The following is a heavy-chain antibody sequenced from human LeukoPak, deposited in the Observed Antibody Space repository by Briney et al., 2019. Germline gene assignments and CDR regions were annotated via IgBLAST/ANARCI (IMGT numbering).Heavy chain of an antibody. V-gene: IGHV3-21*01. CDR1: GSTFSNYN. CDR2: ISSSSSYI. Sequence: GGSLRLPCAVSGSTFSNYNMNWVRQAPGKGLEWVSFISSSSSYIYYADSVKGRFTISRDNAKNSLYLQMNSLRAEDTAVYYCARDSGGYFDRNHFGYWGQGTLVTVSS. D-gene: IGHD3-9*01. CDR3: ARDSGGYFDRNHFGY. J-gene: IGHJ4*02.